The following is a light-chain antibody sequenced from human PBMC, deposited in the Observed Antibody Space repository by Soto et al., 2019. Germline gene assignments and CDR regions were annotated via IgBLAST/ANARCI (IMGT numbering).Light chain of an antibody. CDR1: NSDIGGYNI. V-gene: IGLV2-14*01. J-gene: IGLJ1*01. Sequence: QSALTQPASVSGSPGQSITLSCTGTNSDIGGYNIVSWYQQHPGKAPKLMIYDVSIRPSGVSGRFSGSKSANTASLTISGLQPEDEADYYCTSYATGGTHVFGTGTQLTVL. CDR2: DVS. CDR3: TSYATGGTHV.